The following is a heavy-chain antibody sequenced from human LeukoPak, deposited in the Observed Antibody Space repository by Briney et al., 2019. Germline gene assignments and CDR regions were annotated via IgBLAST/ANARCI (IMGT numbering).Heavy chain of an antibody. D-gene: IGHD4-17*01. V-gene: IGHV3-7*01. J-gene: IGHJ4*02. CDR1: GFTFSSDW. CDR2: INEDGSER. CDR3: AKESDYGDYVGY. Sequence: GGSLRLSCAASGFTFSSDWMSWVRQAPGKGLEGVANINEDGSERHYVDSVKGRFTISRDNAKNSLYLQMNSLRDEDTAVYYCAKESDYGDYVGYWGQGTLVTVSS.